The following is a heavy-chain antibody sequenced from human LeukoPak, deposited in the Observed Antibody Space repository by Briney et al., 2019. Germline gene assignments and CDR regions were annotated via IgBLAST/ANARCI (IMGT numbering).Heavy chain of an antibody. CDR3: ATDRERDPSVYYLV. D-gene: IGHD3-22*01. CDR2: ISDDGSGT. J-gene: IGHJ4*02. V-gene: IGHV3-23*01. CDR1: GFTFGSSW. Sequence: GGSLRLSCVVSGFTFGSSWMSWVRQAPGKGLEWVSTISDDGSGTYYADSVKGRFTISRDNSKNTLFLQINSLRAEDSAVYYCATDRERDPSVYYLVGGQGTLITVSS.